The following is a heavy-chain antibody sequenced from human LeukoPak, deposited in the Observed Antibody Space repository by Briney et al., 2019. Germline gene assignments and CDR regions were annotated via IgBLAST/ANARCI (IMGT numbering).Heavy chain of an antibody. V-gene: IGHV3-30*18. CDR1: GFTFSGYG. D-gene: IGHD3-10*01. J-gene: IGHJ3*02. Sequence: GGSLRLSCAASGFTFSGYGMHWVRQAPGKGLEWVAVISYDGSNKYYADSVKGRFTISRDNSKNTLYLQMNSLRAEDTAVYYCAKAPSASMVRREYDAFDIWGQGTMVTVSS. CDR2: ISYDGSNK. CDR3: AKAPSASMVRREYDAFDI.